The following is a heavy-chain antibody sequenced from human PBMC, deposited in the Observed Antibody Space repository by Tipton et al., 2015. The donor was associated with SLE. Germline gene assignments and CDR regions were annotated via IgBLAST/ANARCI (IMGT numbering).Heavy chain of an antibody. D-gene: IGHD3-10*01. CDR1: GVSIRSHS. V-gene: IGHV4-59*11. Sequence: TLSLTCTVSGVSIRSHSWRWIRQSPGKGLEWIGYMYNTDRTKYNLSLESRVSMSVETSKNPFTLKLTSVTAADTTVDFCARFHVKSYYEFDCWGQGTLVTVSS. J-gene: IGHJ4*02. CDR2: MYNTDRT. CDR3: ARFHVKSYYEFDC.